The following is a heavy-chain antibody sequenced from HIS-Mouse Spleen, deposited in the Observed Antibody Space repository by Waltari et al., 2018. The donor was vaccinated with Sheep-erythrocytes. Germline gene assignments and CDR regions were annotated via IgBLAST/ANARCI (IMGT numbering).Heavy chain of an antibody. CDR1: WFSLSTSGMC. D-gene: IGHD3-3*01. CDR3: ARTPRDYDFWSGYYFYYYGMDV. Sequence: QVTLRESGPALVKPTQTLTLTCTFSWFSLSTSGMCVSWIRQPPGKALEWLALIDWDDDKYYSTALKTRLTISKDTSKNQVVLTMTNMDPVDTATYYCARTPRDYDFWSGYYFYYYGMDVWGQVTTVTVSS. CDR2: IDWDDDK. V-gene: IGHV2-70*01. J-gene: IGHJ6*02.